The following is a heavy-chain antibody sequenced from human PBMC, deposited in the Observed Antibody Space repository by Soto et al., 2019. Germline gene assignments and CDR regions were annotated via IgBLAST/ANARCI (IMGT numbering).Heavy chain of an antibody. CDR2: IYYSGST. J-gene: IGHJ5*02. V-gene: IGHV4-59*01. Sequence: QVQLPESGPGLVKPSETLSLTCTVSGGSISSYYWSWIRQPPGKGLEWIGYIYYSGSTNYNPSLKSRVTISVDTSKNQFSLKLSSVTAADTAVYYCASLTYYDFWSGQNNWFDPWGQGTLVTVSS. CDR1: GGSISSYY. CDR3: ASLTYYDFWSGQNNWFDP. D-gene: IGHD3-3*01.